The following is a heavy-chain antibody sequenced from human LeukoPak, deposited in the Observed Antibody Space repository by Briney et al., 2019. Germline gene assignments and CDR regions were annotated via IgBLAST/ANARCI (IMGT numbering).Heavy chain of an antibody. CDR2: INHSGST. J-gene: IGHJ4*02. CDR1: GGSFSGYY. D-gene: IGHD2-2*01. V-gene: IGHV4-34*01. CDR3: ARDDIVVVPAALDY. Sequence: SETLSLTCAVYGGSFSGYYWSWIRQPPGKGLEWIGEINHSGSTNYNPSLKSRVTISVDTSKNQFSLKLSSVTAEDTAVYYCARDDIVVVPAALDYWGQGTLVTVSS.